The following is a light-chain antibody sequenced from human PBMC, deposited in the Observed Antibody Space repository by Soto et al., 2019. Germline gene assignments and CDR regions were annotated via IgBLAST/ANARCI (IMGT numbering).Light chain of an antibody. CDR1: QSVSSTY. CDR3: QQYGSSPIT. J-gene: IGKJ5*01. V-gene: IGKV3-20*01. Sequence: ILLTQAPVTLSLSPWERATLSCRASQSVSSTYLAWYQQKPGQAPRLLLYGASSRATGIPDRFSGSGSGTDFTLTISRLEPEDFAVYYCQQYGSSPITFGQGTRLEIK. CDR2: GAS.